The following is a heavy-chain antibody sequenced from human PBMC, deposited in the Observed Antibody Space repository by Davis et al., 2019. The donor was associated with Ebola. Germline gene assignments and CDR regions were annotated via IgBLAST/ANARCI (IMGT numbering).Heavy chain of an antibody. CDR3: ARGFGSGRSGGWFDP. Sequence: AAPVKVSCKASGYTFTTYAIHWVRQAPGQRLEWMGWINAGNGNTKYSQKFQGRVTITRDTSASTAYMELSSLRSEDMAVYYCARGFGSGRSGGWFDPWGQGTLVTVSS. J-gene: IGHJ5*02. D-gene: IGHD6-19*01. CDR1: GYTFTTYA. V-gene: IGHV1-3*01. CDR2: INAGNGNT.